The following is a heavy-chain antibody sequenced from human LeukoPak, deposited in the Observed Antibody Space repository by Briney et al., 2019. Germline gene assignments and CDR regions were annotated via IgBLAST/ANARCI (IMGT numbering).Heavy chain of an antibody. CDR1: GYSFSSYR. Sequence: GESLKISCKGAGYSFSSYRIAWVRQMPGEGLEWMGIIYPGDSETRYSPSFQGQVTISADKSISTAYLQWSSLKASDTAMYYCARIKYYYYYHMDVWGQGTTVIISS. CDR2: IYPGDSET. V-gene: IGHV5-51*01. D-gene: IGHD3-16*01. CDR3: ARIKYYYYYHMDV. J-gene: IGHJ6*02.